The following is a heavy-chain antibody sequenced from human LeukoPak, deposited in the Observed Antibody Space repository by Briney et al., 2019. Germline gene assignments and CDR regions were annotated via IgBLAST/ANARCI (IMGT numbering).Heavy chain of an antibody. D-gene: IGHD3-22*01. V-gene: IGHV3-74*01. CDR3: ARAPSEIGGYYPEYFRH. CDR1: GFTFSTYW. J-gene: IGHJ1*01. CDR2: FKSDGGT. Sequence: TGGSLRLSCAASGFTFSTYWMHWVRQAPGKGRVWVSRFKSDGGTNYADSVKGRFTISRDNAKKTVSLQMNSLRPEDTGVYYCARAPSEIGGYYPEYFRHWGQGTLVTVSS.